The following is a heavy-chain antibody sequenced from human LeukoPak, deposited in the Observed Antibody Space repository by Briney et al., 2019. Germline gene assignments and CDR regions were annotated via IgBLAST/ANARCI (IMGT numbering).Heavy chain of an antibody. V-gene: IGHV1-46*03. J-gene: IGHJ6*03. CDR1: GYTFTNYY. Sequence: GASVKVSCKASGYTFTNYYIHWVRQAPGQGLEWMGVISPNGASTTYAQKLQGRVTVIRDTSTSTVYMELSSLRSEDTAMYYCARDPRNRNDGFYYYMDVWGQGTTVTVSS. CDR2: ISPNGAST. D-gene: IGHD1-1*01. CDR3: ARDPRNRNDGFYYYMDV.